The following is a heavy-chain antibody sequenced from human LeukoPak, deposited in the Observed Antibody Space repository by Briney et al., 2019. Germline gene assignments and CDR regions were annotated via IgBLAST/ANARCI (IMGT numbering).Heavy chain of an antibody. V-gene: IGHV5-51*01. D-gene: IGHD3-22*01. CDR3: AWFAYGSDYFPGHY. CDR2: IYPGDSNT. J-gene: IGHJ4*02. CDR1: GHTFPNYW. Sequence: GESLKISCKGSGHTFPNYWIGWVRQMPGKGLEWMGIIYPGDSNTRYSPSFQGQVTISADKSISTAYLQWSSLKASDTAMYYCAWFAYGSDYFPGHYWGQGTLVTVSS.